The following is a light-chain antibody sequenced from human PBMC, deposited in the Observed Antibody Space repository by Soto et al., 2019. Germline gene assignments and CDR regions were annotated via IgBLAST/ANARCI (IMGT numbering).Light chain of an antibody. Sequence: DIQMTQSPSTLSASVGDRVTIICRASQSISSWLARYQQKAGKAPKLLISKASNLDSGVPSRFSGSGSGTEFNLTISSLQPEDFATYYCQQYNSFIWTFGQGTKVDIK. CDR2: KAS. J-gene: IGKJ1*01. CDR1: QSISSW. V-gene: IGKV1-5*03. CDR3: QQYNSFIWT.